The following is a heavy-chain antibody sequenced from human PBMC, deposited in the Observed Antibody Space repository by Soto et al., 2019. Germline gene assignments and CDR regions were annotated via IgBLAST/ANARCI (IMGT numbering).Heavy chain of an antibody. CDR3: ASQPFSSSWYFDS. J-gene: IGHJ4*02. Sequence: QVQLVQSGGGLVKPGWSLRLSCAASGFTFNDYYITWIRQAPGKGLEWVSYISGSGSTIYYADSVKGRFTISRDNAKNSLYLQMNSLRAEDTAVYYCASQPFSSSWYFDSWGQGTLVTVSS. V-gene: IGHV3-11*01. CDR1: GFTFNDYY. D-gene: IGHD6-19*01. CDR2: ISGSGSTI.